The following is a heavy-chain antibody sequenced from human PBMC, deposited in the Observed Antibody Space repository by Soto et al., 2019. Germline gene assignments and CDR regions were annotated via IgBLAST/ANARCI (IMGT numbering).Heavy chain of an antibody. CDR1: GFTFSCCA. CDR2: IHGDGDYM. Sequence: EVQLLDSGGGLVQPGGSLRLSCAASGFTFSCCAMSWVRQAPGKGLEWVSTIHGDGDYMQYTDSVKGRFTISRDNTSNMLQKQIDGLRGDDTAVYYWVKKRAGGSDSNWYFASWGRGTLVTVSS. V-gene: IGHV3-23*01. D-gene: IGHD1-26*01. J-gene: IGHJ2*01. CDR3: VKKRAGGSDSNWYFAS.